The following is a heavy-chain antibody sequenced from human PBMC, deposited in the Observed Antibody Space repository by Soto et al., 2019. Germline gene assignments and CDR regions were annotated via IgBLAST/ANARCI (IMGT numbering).Heavy chain of an antibody. V-gene: IGHV3-21*01. Sequence: GSLRLSCAASGFTFSTYTMNWVRQAPGKGLEWISSISSSSSYIYYAGSVKGRFTISRDNAKNSLFLQMNSLRADDTAVYYCARDILSGGAYPDSWGQGTKVTVSS. CDR3: ARDILSGGAYPDS. CDR1: GFTFSTYT. CDR2: ISSSSSYI. J-gene: IGHJ5*01. D-gene: IGHD3-10*01.